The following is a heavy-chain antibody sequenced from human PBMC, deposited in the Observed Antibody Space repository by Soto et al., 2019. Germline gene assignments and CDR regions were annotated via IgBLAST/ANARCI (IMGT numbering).Heavy chain of an antibody. Sequence: SETLSLTCTVSGGSISSDNSYWTWIRQPPGKGLEWIGCIYYSGSTYYNPSLKSRVTISVDTSKNQFSLKLSSVTAADTAVYYCARAGEVGATAFDIWGQGTMVTVS. J-gene: IGHJ3*02. D-gene: IGHD1-26*01. CDR2: IYYSGST. CDR3: ARAGEVGATAFDI. CDR1: GGSISSDNSY. V-gene: IGHV4-30-4*01.